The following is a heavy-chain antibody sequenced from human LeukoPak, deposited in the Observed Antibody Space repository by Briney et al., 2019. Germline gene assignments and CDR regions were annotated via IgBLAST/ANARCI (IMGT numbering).Heavy chain of an antibody. CDR1: GFTFSSYG. CDR2: ISGSGGST. D-gene: IGHD5-12*01. J-gene: IGHJ4*02. V-gene: IGHV3-23*01. Sequence: PGGSLRLSCAASGFTFSSYGMSWVRQAPGKGLEWVSAISGSGGSTYYADSVKGRFTISRDNAKNSLYLQMNSLRAEDTAVYYCARGLRIFYWGQGTLVTVSS. CDR3: ARGLRIFY.